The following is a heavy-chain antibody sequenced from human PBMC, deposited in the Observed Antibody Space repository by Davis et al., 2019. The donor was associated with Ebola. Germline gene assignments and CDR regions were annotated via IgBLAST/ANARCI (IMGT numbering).Heavy chain of an antibody. CDR1: GFIFSSYA. Sequence: PGGSLRLSCAASGFIFSSYAVSWVRQAPGKGLEWVSAISGGGGSTYYADSVKGRFSISRDNSKDTLYLQMNSLRGEDTAVYYCAKGDTAKDWGQGTLVTVSS. D-gene: IGHD5-18*01. J-gene: IGHJ4*02. CDR2: ISGGGGST. CDR3: AKGDTAKD. V-gene: IGHV3-23*01.